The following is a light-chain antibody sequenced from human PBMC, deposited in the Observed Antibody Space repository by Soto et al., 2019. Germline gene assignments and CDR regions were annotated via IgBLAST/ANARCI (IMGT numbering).Light chain of an antibody. CDR2: KVS. Sequence: AVLTQSPLSLPVTVGQPASISCRSSLSLVFSDGITYLSWFHQRPGQSPRRLIYKVSNRDSGVQDRFSGSESVTDFTLKISRVEAEDVGIYYCMQGIYWPPYTFGQGTKLDLK. CDR1: LSLVFSDGITY. CDR3: MQGIYWPPYT. J-gene: IGKJ2*01. V-gene: IGKV2-30*01.